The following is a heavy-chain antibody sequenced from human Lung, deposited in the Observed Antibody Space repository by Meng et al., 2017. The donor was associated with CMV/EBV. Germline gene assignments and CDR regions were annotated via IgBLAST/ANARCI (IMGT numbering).Heavy chain of an antibody. V-gene: IGHV3-15*07. CDR3: SSGNGKSDCDY. J-gene: IGHJ4*02. CDR1: GFTFTNSW. Sequence: CAASGFTFTNSWMNWVRQAPGKGLEWVGRINTTAEGGTTHYIAPVKGRFTISRDDSQNTVYLQMNSLETEDTAMYYCSSGNGKSDCDYWGQGTLVTVSS. CDR2: INTTAEGGTT.